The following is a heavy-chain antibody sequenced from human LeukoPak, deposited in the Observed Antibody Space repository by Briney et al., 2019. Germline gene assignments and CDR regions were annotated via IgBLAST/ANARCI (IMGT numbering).Heavy chain of an antibody. J-gene: IGHJ5*02. CDR1: GGSISSYY. CDR3: ARGDTIFGVVSKGNWFDP. CDR2: INHSGST. D-gene: IGHD3-3*01. V-gene: IGHV4-34*01. Sequence: SETLSLTCTVSGGSISSYYWSWIRQPPGKGLEWIGEINHSGSTNYNPTLKSRVTISVDTSKNQFSLKLTSVTAADTAVYYCARGDTIFGVVSKGNWFDPWGQGTLVTVSS.